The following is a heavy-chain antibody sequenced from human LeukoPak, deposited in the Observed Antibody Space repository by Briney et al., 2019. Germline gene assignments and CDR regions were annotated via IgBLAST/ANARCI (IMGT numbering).Heavy chain of an antibody. Sequence: GGSLRLSCAASGFTFSSYWMHWVRQAPGKGLVWVSRINGDGSITHYADSVKGRFTISRDNARNTLYLQMNSLSAGDTAVYYFSRPSDSWGQGTLVTVSS. CDR1: GFTFSSYW. J-gene: IGHJ4*02. V-gene: IGHV3-74*01. CDR2: INGDGSIT. CDR3: SRPSDS.